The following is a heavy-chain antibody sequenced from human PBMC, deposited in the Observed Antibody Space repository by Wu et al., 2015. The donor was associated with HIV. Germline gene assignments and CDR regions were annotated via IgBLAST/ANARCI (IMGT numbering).Heavy chain of an antibody. CDR3: ARANWNDFLHYYYYMDV. CDR1: GGTFSSYA. Sequence: QVQLVQSGAEVKKPGSSVKVSCKASGGTFSSYAISWVRQAPGQGLEWMGGIIPIFGTANYAQKFQGRVTITADESTSTAYMELSSLRSEDTAVYYCARANWNDFLHYYYYMDVWGKGTTVTVSS. J-gene: IGHJ6*03. V-gene: IGHV1-69*12. D-gene: IGHD1-20*01. CDR2: IIPIFGTA.